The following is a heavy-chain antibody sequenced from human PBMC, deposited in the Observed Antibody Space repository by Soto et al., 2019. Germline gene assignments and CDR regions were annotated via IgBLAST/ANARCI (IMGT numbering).Heavy chain of an antibody. Sequence: QVKLVESGGGVVQPGRSLRLSCAASGFTFSSYAMHWVRQPPGKGLEWVAVISYDDSNKYYADSVKGLFTISRDNSKNTLYLQMNSLSAEDTAVYYCARAPGLWLAPFDYWGQGTLVTVSS. CDR3: ARAPGLWLAPFDY. D-gene: IGHD6-19*01. J-gene: IGHJ4*02. CDR1: GFTFSSYA. V-gene: IGHV3-30-3*01. CDR2: ISYDDSNK.